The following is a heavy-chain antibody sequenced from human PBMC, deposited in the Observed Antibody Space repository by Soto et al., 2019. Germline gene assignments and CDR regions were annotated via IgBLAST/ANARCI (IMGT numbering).Heavy chain of an antibody. CDR3: AINEGRDVSTFHY. D-gene: IGHD1-1*01. Sequence: QVQLVQSGAEVKTPGSSVKVSCKASGGIFTRYDIRWVRQAPGQGLEWMGAIIPIFGTATYAQKFQGRVTITADATTSTAYMELSILRSEDTAMYYCAINEGRDVSTFHYWGQGTLVTVS. J-gene: IGHJ4*02. CDR2: IIPIFGTA. V-gene: IGHV1-69*01. CDR1: GGIFTRYD.